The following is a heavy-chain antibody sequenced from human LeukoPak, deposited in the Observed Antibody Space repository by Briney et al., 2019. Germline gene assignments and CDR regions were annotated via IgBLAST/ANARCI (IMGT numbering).Heavy chain of an antibody. CDR3: ASRDSSSWYRLGY. J-gene: IGHJ4*02. Sequence: PSETLSLTCAVYGGSFSGYYWSWIRQPPGKGLEWIGEINHSGSTNYNPSLKSRVTISVDTSKNQFSLKLSSVTAADTAVYYCASRDSSSWYRLGYWGPGTLVTVSS. V-gene: IGHV4-34*01. CDR2: INHSGST. D-gene: IGHD6-13*01. CDR1: GGSFSGYY.